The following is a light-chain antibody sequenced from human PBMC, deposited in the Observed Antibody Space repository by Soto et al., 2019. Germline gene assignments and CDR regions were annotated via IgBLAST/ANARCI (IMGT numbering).Light chain of an antibody. CDR3: QQYNDWPPT. V-gene: IGKV3-15*01. CDR1: QSVSNN. J-gene: IGKJ1*01. Sequence: ENVMTQSPATLSVSPGEGATLSCRATQSVSNNLAWYQQKPGQAPRHLIFGASTRATGIPVRFSGSGSGTEFTLTISSLQSEDFVLYYCQQYNDWPPTFGQGTKVDIK. CDR2: GAS.